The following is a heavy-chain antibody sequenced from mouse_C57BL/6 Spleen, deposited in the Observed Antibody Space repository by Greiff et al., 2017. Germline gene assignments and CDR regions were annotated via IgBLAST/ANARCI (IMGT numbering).Heavy chain of an antibody. CDR2: INPSSGYT. V-gene: IGHV1-4*01. D-gene: IGHD1-1*01. Sequence: VQLQQSGAELARPGASVKMSCKASGYTFTSYTMHWVKQRPGQGLEWIGYINPSSGYTKYNQKFKDKATLTADKSSSTAYMQLSSLTSEDSAVYYCARRVYYGSTYWYFDVWGTGTTVTVSS. CDR3: ARRVYYGSTYWYFDV. J-gene: IGHJ1*03. CDR1: GYTFTSYT.